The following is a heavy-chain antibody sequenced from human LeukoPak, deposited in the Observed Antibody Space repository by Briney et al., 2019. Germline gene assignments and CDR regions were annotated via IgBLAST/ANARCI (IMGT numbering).Heavy chain of an antibody. J-gene: IGHJ4*02. Sequence: PSETLSLTCTVSGYSISSGYFWGWIRQPPGKGLEWIGTIYHSGSTYYNASLKSRVTISVDTSKNQFSLKLSSVTAADTAVYYCARDLTDDYGDSYYFDYWGQGTLVTVSS. V-gene: IGHV4-38-2*02. CDR3: ARDLTDDYGDSYYFDY. CDR2: IYHSGST. D-gene: IGHD4-17*01. CDR1: GYSISSGYF.